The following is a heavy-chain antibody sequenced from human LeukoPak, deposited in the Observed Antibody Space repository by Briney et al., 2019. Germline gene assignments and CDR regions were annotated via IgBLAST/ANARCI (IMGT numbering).Heavy chain of an antibody. CDR3: ARDGYSITMVRGVISPSRYYYYYMDV. Sequence: SVKVSCMASGGTFSSYAISWVRQAPGQGLEWMGGIIPIFGTANYAQKFQGRVTITADESTSTAYMELSSLRSEDTAVYYCARDGYSITMVRGVISPSRYYYYYMDVWGKGTTVTISS. D-gene: IGHD3-10*01. J-gene: IGHJ6*03. V-gene: IGHV1-69*13. CDR1: GGTFSSYA. CDR2: IIPIFGTA.